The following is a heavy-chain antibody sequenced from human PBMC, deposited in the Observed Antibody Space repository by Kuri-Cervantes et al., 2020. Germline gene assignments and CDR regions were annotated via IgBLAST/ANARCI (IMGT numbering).Heavy chain of an antibody. J-gene: IGHJ4*02. V-gene: IGHV3-33*06. CDR3: AKETTGYSYGNLDY. CDR1: GFTFSSYG. CDR2: IWYDGSNK. Sequence: GESLKISCAASGFTFSSYGVHWVRQAPGKGLEWVALIWYDGSNKYYAESVKGRFTISRDNSKNTLYLQMNSLRAEDTAVYYCAKETTGYSYGNLDYWGQGTLVTVSS. D-gene: IGHD5-18*01.